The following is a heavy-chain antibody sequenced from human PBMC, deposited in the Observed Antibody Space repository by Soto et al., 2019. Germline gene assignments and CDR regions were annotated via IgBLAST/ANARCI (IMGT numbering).Heavy chain of an antibody. CDR3: AREKRGTTRRPFDY. CDR2: ISAYNGNT. J-gene: IGHJ4*02. Sequence: EASVKVSCKASGHTFTSYGISWVRQAPGQGLEWMGWISAYNGNTNYAQKLQGRVTMTTDTSTSTAYMELRSLRSDDTAVYYCAREKRGTTRRPFDYWGQGTLVTVSS. CDR1: GHTFTSYG. V-gene: IGHV1-18*01. D-gene: IGHD2-2*01.